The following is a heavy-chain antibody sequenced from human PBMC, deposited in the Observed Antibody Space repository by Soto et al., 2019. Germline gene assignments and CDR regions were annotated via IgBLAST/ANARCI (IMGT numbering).Heavy chain of an antibody. CDR1: GFTVSSNY. Sequence: GGSLSLSCAASGFTVSSNYLSWVRQAPGKGLEWVSVIYSGGSTYYADSVKRRFTISRDNSKNTLYLQMNSLRAEDTAVYYCARGLMGRGIPKGDAFDIWGQGTMVTVSS. CDR2: IYSGGST. J-gene: IGHJ3*02. CDR3: ARGLMGRGIPKGDAFDI. D-gene: IGHD3-10*01. V-gene: IGHV3-53*01.